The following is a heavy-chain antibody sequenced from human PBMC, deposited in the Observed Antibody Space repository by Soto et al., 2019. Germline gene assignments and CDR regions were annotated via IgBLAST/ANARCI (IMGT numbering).Heavy chain of an antibody. V-gene: IGHV1-69*06. CDR3: ARGGCSGGSCSRYIDY. CDR2: IIPLFETINCAQTLQGGA. D-gene: IGHD2-15*01. J-gene: IGHJ4*02. CDR1: GGTFSSYV. Sequence: GASVKVSCKPSGGTFSSYVITWMCQAPRQGLEWMGGIIPLFETINCAQTLQGGANCAQKFQGRVTFTADKSTSTAYMELSSLRSEDTAVYYCARGGCSGGSCSRYIDYWGQGTLVTVSS.